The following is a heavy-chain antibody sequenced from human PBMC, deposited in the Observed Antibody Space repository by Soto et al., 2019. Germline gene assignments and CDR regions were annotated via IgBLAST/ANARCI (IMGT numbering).Heavy chain of an antibody. D-gene: IGHD5-12*01. CDR3: AREDSAYDCEVASHS. V-gene: IGHV4-4*02. CDR2: IYHSGST. CDR1: SGSISSSNW. J-gene: IGHJ5*01. Sequence: SETLSLTCAVSSGSISSSNWWSWVRQPPGKGLEWIGEIYHSGSTNYNPSLKSRVTISVDKSKNQFSLKLSSVTAADTAVYYCAREDSAYDCEVASHSRDQGTLVTAPQ.